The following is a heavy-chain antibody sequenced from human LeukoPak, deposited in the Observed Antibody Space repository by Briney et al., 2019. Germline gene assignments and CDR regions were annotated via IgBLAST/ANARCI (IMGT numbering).Heavy chain of an antibody. CDR3: ARSIFGVVIPDY. CDR2: IYYSGSA. D-gene: IGHD3-3*01. V-gene: IGHV4-39*01. CDR1: GGSISSSSYY. Sequence: SETLSLTCTVSGGSISSSSYYWGWIRQPPGKGLEWIGSIYYSGSAYYNPSLKSRVTISVDTSKNQFSLKLSSVTAADTAVYYCARSIFGVVIPDYWGQGTLVTVSS. J-gene: IGHJ4*02.